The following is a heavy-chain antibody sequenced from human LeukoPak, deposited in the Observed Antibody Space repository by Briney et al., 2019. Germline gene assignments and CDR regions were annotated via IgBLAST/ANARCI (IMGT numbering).Heavy chain of an antibody. CDR3: ARGSTVLEIVVVGYYFDY. J-gene: IGHJ4*02. V-gene: IGHV4-34*01. D-gene: IGHD3-22*01. CDR2: INHSGST. Sequence: SETLSLTCAVYGGSFSGYYWSWIRQPPGKGLEWIGEINHSGSTNYNPSLKSRVTISVDTSKNQFSLKLSSVTAAGTAVYYCARGSTVLEIVVVGYYFDYWGQGTLVTVSS. CDR1: GGSFSGYY.